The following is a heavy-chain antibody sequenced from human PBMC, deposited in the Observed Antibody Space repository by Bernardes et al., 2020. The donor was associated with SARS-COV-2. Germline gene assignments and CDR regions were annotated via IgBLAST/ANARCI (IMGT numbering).Heavy chain of an antibody. Sequence: ASVKVSCMASGYMFSNYNMHWVRQAPGQRLEWMGWIYGGTGNTKYSENFQDRVTITRDTSASTAYMELSSLRFEDTAVYYCVRDPPADIWTGPPDYWGQGTLVTVSS. D-gene: IGHD3-9*01. CDR2: IYGGTGNT. V-gene: IGHV1-3*01. CDR1: GYMFSNYN. J-gene: IGHJ4*02. CDR3: VRDPPADIWTGPPDY.